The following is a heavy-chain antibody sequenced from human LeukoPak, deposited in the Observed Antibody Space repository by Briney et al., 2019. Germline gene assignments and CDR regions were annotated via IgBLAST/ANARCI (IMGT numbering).Heavy chain of an antibody. V-gene: IGHV1-46*01. CDR3: ARGDYGDALYYYYGMDV. D-gene: IGHD4-17*01. Sequence: ASVKVSCKASGYTFTSYYIYWVRQAPGQGLEWMGIINPSGGSTTYAQKFQGRVTMTRDTSTSIIYMELSSLKSEDTAVYYCARGDYGDALYYYYGMDVWGQGTTVTVSS. J-gene: IGHJ6*02. CDR1: GYTFTSYY. CDR2: INPSGGST.